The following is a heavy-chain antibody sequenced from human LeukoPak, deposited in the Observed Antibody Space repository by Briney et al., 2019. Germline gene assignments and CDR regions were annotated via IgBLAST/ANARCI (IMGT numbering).Heavy chain of an antibody. V-gene: IGHV3-21*01. Sequence: PGGSLRLSCAASGFTFSSYEMNWVRQAPGKGLEWVSSISSSSSYIYYADSVKGRFTISRDNAKNSLYLQMNSLRAEDTAVYYCARDRESSSWFDYWGQGTLVTASS. CDR3: ARDRESSSWFDY. J-gene: IGHJ4*02. D-gene: IGHD6-13*01. CDR1: GFTFSSYE. CDR2: ISSSSSYI.